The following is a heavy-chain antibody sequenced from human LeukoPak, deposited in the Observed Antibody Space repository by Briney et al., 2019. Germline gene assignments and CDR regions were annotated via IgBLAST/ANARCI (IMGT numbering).Heavy chain of an antibody. Sequence: SETLSLTCTVSGGSISSIDWWSWVRQPPGKGLERIGEIHHSGSTNYNPSLKSRVTISVDKSKNQLSLKFNSVTAADSAVYYCAANGYYTIEYWGQGTLVTVSS. J-gene: IGHJ4*02. CDR1: GGSISSIDW. V-gene: IGHV4-4*02. CDR3: AANGYYTIEY. CDR2: IHHSGST. D-gene: IGHD1-26*01.